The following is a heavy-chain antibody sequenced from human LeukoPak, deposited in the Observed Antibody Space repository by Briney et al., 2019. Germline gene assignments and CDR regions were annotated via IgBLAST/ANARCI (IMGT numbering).Heavy chain of an antibody. V-gene: IGHV4-59*01. J-gene: IGHJ4*02. CDR1: GGSISSYY. CDR3: AAYYFDSSGYFVFDY. D-gene: IGHD3-22*01. Sequence: SETLSLTCTVSGGSISSYYWSWIRQPPGKGLEWIGYIYYSGSTNYNPSLKSRVIILVDTSKNQFSLKLSSVTAADTAVYYCAAYYFDSSGYFVFDYWGQGTLVTVSS. CDR2: IYYSGST.